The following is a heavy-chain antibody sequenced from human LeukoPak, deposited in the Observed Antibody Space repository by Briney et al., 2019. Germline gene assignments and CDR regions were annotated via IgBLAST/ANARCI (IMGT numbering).Heavy chain of an antibody. J-gene: IGHJ4*02. CDR1: GFTFDDYA. V-gene: IGHV3-9*01. CDR2: ISWNSGSI. CDR3: AKAAGEVAAAGTGVDYFDY. D-gene: IGHD6-13*01. Sequence: GGSLRLSCAASGFTFDDYAMHWVRQAPGKGLEWVSGISWNSGSIGYADSVKGRFTISRDNAKNSLYLQMNSLRAEDTAVYYCAKAAGEVAAAGTGVDYFDYWGQGTLVTVSS.